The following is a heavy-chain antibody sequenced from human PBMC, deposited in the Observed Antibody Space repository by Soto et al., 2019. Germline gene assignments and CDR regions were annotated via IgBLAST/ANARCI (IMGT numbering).Heavy chain of an antibody. V-gene: IGHV4-30-2*01. Sequence: DLEWIGYIYHSGSTYYNPSLKSRVTISVDRSKNQFSLKLSSVTAADTAVYYCARLKSGGLFDYWGQGTLVTVSS. CDR3: ARLKSGGLFDY. J-gene: IGHJ4*02. D-gene: IGHD1-26*01. CDR2: IYHSGST.